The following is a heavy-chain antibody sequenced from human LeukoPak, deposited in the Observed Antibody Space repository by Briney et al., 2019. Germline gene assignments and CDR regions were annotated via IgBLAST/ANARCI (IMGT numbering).Heavy chain of an antibody. J-gene: IGHJ4*02. V-gene: IGHV3-23*01. D-gene: IGHD2-2*01. CDR2: ISGSGGST. CDR1: GFTFSSYA. CDR3: AKMDQLLDLFDY. Sequence: GGSLRLSCAASGFTFSSYAMSWARQAPGKGLEWVSAISGSGGSTYYADSVKGRFTISRDNSKNTLYLQMNSLRAEDTAVYYCAKMDQLLDLFDYWGQGTLVTVSS.